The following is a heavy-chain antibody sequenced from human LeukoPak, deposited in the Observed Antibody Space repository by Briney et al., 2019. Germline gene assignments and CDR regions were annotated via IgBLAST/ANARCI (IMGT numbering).Heavy chain of an antibody. CDR1: GGSFSGYY. J-gene: IGHJ4*02. Sequence: PSETLSLTCAVYGGSFSGYYWSWIRQPPGKGLEWIGEINHSGSTNYNPSLKSRVTISVDTSKNQFSLKLSSVTAADTAMYYCARAYQPDTGTIDYWGQGTLVTVSS. V-gene: IGHV4-34*01. CDR2: INHSGST. D-gene: IGHD1/OR15-1a*01. CDR3: ARAYQPDTGTIDY.